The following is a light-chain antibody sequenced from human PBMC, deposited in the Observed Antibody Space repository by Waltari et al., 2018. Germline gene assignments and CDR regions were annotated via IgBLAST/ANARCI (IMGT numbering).Light chain of an antibody. V-gene: IGKV3-15*01. CDR1: QRVSSK. CDR2: GAS. Sequence: EIVMTQSPATLSVSPGERVTLSCRASQRVSSKLAWYQQKPGQAPRLLMYGASNRATGIPARFSGSGSGTEFTLTISSLQSEDFAIYYCQQYSDWPRTFGGGTKVEIK. J-gene: IGKJ4*01. CDR3: QQYSDWPRT.